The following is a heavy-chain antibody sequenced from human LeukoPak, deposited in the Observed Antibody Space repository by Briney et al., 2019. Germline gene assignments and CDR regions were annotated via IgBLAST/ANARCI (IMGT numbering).Heavy chain of an antibody. CDR1: GGSIRSDY. D-gene: IGHD6-13*01. CDR2: TYSSGNT. J-gene: IGHJ6*02. Sequence: PSETLSLTCSVSGGSIRSDYFSWIRQPPGKGLEWIGFTYSSGNTYKNPSLRRRVTISLDTSKSQFFLNLNSVTAADTAVYYCARRGGGSWYYYYGMDVWGQGTTVTVSS. CDR3: ARRGGGSWYYYYGMDV. V-gene: IGHV4-4*09.